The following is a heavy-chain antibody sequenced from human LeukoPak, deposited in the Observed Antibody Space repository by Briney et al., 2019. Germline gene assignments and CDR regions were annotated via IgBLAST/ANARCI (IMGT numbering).Heavy chain of an antibody. D-gene: IGHD2-15*01. J-gene: IGHJ3*02. CDR1: GGTFSSYA. Sequence: GASVKVSCKASGGTFSSYAISWVRQAPGQGLEWMGGIIPIFGTVYYAQKFQGRVTITADESTSTAYMELSSLRSEDTAVYYCAREWYGQAFDIWGQGTMVTVSS. CDR3: AREWYGQAFDI. V-gene: IGHV1-69*13. CDR2: IIPIFGTV.